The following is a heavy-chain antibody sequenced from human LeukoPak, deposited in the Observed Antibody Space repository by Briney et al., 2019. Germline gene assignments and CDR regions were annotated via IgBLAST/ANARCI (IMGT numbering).Heavy chain of an antibody. CDR3: ARGRSGYYDILLDY. J-gene: IGHJ4*02. CDR1: GFTFSSYS. V-gene: IGHV3-21*01. D-gene: IGHD3-9*01. CDR2: ISSSSSYI. Sequence: PGGSLRLSCAASGFTFSSYSMNWVPQAPGKGLEWVSSISSSSSYIYYADSVKGRFTNSRDNAKNSLYLQMNSLRAEDTAVYYCARGRSGYYDILLDYWGQGTLVTVSS.